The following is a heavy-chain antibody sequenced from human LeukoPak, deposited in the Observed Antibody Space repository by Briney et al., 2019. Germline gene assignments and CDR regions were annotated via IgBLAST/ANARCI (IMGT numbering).Heavy chain of an antibody. J-gene: IGHJ4*02. Sequence: GNPVRLLCGACGFIFSIYRMQWPRQSPDEGVEGVAIIWYERSNKYYAHSVKVPFTISRENSKNTLYLKMNSLRAEDTAVYYCARSIAARSVYFDYWGQGTLVTVSS. CDR1: GFIFSIYR. V-gene: IGHV3-33*01. CDR2: IWYERSNK. D-gene: IGHD6-6*01. CDR3: ARSIAARSVYFDY.